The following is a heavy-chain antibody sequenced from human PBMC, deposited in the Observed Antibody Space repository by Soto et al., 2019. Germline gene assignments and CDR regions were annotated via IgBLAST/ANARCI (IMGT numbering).Heavy chain of an antibody. CDR2: IYPGDSDT. CDR3: ARQGSGYNLMGYNWFDP. Sequence: GESLKISCQGSGYRFTSYWIGWVRQMPGKGLEWMGIIYPGDSDTRYSPSFQGQVTISVDKSISTAYLQWSSLKASDTAMYYCARQGSGYNLMGYNWFDPWGQGTLVTVSS. CDR1: GYRFTSYW. J-gene: IGHJ5*02. V-gene: IGHV5-51*01. D-gene: IGHD5-12*01.